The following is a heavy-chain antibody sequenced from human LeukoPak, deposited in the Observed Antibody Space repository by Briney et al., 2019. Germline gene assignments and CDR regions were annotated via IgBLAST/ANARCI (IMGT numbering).Heavy chain of an antibody. CDR1: GFTFSSYA. Sequence: GGSLRLSCAASGFTFSSYAMSWVRQAPGKGLEWVSAISGSGGSTYYADSVKGRFTISRDNSKNTLYLQMNSLRAEDTAVYYCAKDIVVVPAAIRHDAFDIWGQGTMVTVSS. V-gene: IGHV3-23*01. CDR2: ISGSGGST. J-gene: IGHJ3*02. CDR3: AKDIVVVPAAIRHDAFDI. D-gene: IGHD2-2*01.